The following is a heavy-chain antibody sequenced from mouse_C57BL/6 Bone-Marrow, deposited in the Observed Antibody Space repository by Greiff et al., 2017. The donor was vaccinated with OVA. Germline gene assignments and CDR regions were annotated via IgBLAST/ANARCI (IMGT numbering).Heavy chain of an antibody. D-gene: IGHD2-5*01. CDR2: ISYDGSN. Sequence: VQLKESGPGLVKPSQSLSLTCSVTGYSITSGYYWNWIRQFPGNKLEWMGYISYDGSNNYNTSLKNRISITRDTSKNQFFLKLNSVTTEDTATYYCASETECSNYSYYLDYWGQGTTLTVAS. CDR1: GYSITSGYY. V-gene: IGHV3-6*01. CDR3: ASETECSNYSYYLDY. J-gene: IGHJ2*01.